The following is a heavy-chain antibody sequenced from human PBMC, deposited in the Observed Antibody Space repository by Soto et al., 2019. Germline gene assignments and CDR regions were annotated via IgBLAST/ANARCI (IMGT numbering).Heavy chain of an antibody. V-gene: IGHV3-74*01. D-gene: IGHD3-10*01. CDR3: ATAGSYRFDH. CDR2: INPDATTI. J-gene: IGHJ4*02. Sequence: GSLRLSCATSGFTFSNYWIHWVRQAPGEGLVWVSRINPDATTINYADSVKGRFTVSRDNAKNTLYLQMNSLRAEDTAVYYCATAGSYRFDHWGQGTLVTVYS. CDR1: GFTFSNYW.